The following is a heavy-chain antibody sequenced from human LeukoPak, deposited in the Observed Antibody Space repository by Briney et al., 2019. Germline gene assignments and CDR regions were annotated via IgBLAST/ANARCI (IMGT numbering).Heavy chain of an antibody. V-gene: IGHV4-59*08. CDR1: GGSISSYY. J-gene: IGHJ4*02. Sequence: SETLSLTCTVSGGSISSYYWNWIRQPPGKGLEWIGYIYYSGSTNYNPSLKSRVTISVDTSKNQFSLKLSSVTAADTAVYYCARTFGPWDTIDYWGQGTLVTVSS. D-gene: IGHD1-26*01. CDR3: ARTFGPWDTIDY. CDR2: IYYSGST.